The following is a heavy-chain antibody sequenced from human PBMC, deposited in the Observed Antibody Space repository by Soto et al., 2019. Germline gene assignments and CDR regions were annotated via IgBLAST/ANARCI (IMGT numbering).Heavy chain of an antibody. V-gene: IGHV3-74*01. Sequence: EVQLVESGGGLVQPGGSLRLSCAASGFTFSSHWMHWVRQAPGKGPVWVSRINGDGTSTSYADSVKGRFTISRDNAKNTLYLQMNSLRAEDTAVYYCARKIIAVSGTIRWFDPWGQGTLVTVSS. J-gene: IGHJ5*02. CDR1: GFTFSSHW. D-gene: IGHD6-13*01. CDR3: ARKIIAVSGTIRWFDP. CDR2: INGDGTST.